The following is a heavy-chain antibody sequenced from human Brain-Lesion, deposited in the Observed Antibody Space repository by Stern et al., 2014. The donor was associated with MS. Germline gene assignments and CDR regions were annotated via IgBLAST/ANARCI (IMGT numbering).Heavy chain of an antibody. D-gene: IGHD3-10*01. Sequence: EVQLLESGGGFVQPGGSLRLSCAASGFTFSNYWMHWVRQAPGKGLVWVSRVNNDGRRTSYADSVTGRFTMSRDNAKNTLYLQMNSLRVEDTAIYYCARGERWFDSWGQGTLVTVSS. J-gene: IGHJ5*01. CDR3: ARGERWFDS. CDR2: VNNDGRRT. V-gene: IGHV3-74*02. CDR1: GFTFSNYW.